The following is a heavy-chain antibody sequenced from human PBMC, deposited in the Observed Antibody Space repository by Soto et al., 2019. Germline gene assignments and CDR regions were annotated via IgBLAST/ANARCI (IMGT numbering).Heavy chain of an antibody. J-gene: IGHJ4*01. CDR2: ISYDGRDE. Sequence: GGSLRLSCAVSGFTFSHYGMHWVRQAPGAGLQWVAVISYDGRDEHYIDSVKGRFIVSRDNSKNTVYLQMNSLRPEDTAVYYCVKQESEGYFEHWGHGTLVTVSS. CDR1: GFTFSHYG. V-gene: IGHV3-30*18. CDR3: VKQESEGYFEH.